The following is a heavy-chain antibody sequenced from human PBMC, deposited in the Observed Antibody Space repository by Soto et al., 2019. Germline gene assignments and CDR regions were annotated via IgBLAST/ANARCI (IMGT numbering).Heavy chain of an antibody. J-gene: IGHJ4*02. V-gene: IGHV3-74*01. CDR1: GFTLSGDW. D-gene: IGHD2-2*01. CDR2: INMDGSST. Sequence: GSLRLSCAASGFTLSGDWMHWVRQGAGKGLVWVSRINMDGSSTNYADSVKGRFTISRDNAKNTLYLQMNSLRVDDTAVYYCARGPRGMYHHDYWGQGDLVTGSS. CDR3: ARGPRGMYHHDY.